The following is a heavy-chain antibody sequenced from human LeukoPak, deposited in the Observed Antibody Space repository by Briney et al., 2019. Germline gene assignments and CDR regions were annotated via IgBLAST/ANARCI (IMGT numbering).Heavy chain of an antibody. J-gene: IGHJ4*02. D-gene: IGHD1-26*01. CDR1: GFTFSSYA. Sequence: GGSLRLSCAASGFTFSSYAMHWVRQAPGKGLEWVAVISYDGSNKYYADSVKGRFTISRDNSKNTLYLQMNSLRAEDTAVYYYARTYSGSYSIDYWGQGTLVTVSS. CDR3: ARTYSGSYSIDY. V-gene: IGHV3-30-3*01. CDR2: ISYDGSNK.